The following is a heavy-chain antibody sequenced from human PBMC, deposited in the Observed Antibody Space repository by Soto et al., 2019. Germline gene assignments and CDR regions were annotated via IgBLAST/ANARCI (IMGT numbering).Heavy chain of an antibody. CDR2: IKQDGSEK. Sequence: GGSLRLSCVASRFTFSNYWMSWVRQAPGKGLEWVANIKQDGSEKEYVDSVKGRFTISRDNAKNSLHLQMSSLRAEDTAVYYCASDPYYSAGYGAFDIWGQGTMVTVSS. V-gene: IGHV3-7*01. J-gene: IGHJ3*02. D-gene: IGHD1-26*01. CDR3: ASDPYYSAGYGAFDI. CDR1: RFTFSNYW.